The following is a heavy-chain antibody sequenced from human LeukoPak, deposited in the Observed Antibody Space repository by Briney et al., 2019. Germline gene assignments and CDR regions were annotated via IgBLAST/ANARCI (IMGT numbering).Heavy chain of an antibody. Sequence: SETLSLTCTVSGGSISSGGYYWSWIRQHPGRGLEWIGYIYYSGSTYYNPSLKSRVTISVDTSKNQFSLKLSSVTAADTAVYYCARSHRKLFDYWGQGTLVTVSS. CDR2: IYYSGST. D-gene: IGHD1-7*01. CDR1: GGSISSGGYY. V-gene: IGHV4-31*03. J-gene: IGHJ4*02. CDR3: ARSHRKLFDY.